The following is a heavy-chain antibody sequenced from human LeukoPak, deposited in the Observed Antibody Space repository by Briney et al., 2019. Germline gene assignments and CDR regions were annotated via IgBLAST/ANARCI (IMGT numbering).Heavy chain of an antibody. CDR1: GGSTSHYY. D-gene: IGHD1-26*01. CDR3: ARRDGRELPDDY. Sequence: SETLSLTCTVSGGSTSHYYWSWIRQPPGKGLEWIGYIYYSGSTNYNPSLKSRVTISVDTSKNQFSLKLSSVTAADTAVYYCARRDGRELPDDYWGQGTLVTVSS. CDR2: IYYSGST. J-gene: IGHJ4*02. V-gene: IGHV4-59*08.